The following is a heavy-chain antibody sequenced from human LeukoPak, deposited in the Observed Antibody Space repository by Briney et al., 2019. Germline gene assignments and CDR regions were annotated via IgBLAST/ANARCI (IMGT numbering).Heavy chain of an antibody. V-gene: IGHV3-30*02. CDR3: AKSWSAYYSYYMEV. J-gene: IGHJ6*03. D-gene: IGHD3-3*01. Sequence: PGGSLRLSCAAPGFTFSTYAMHWVRQAPGKGLEWVASILNDGTNKNHVDSVKGRFTMSRDNSKNTLFLQMDSLRPEDTAIYYCAKSWSAYYSYYMEVWGKGTTVTVSS. CDR2: ILNDGTNK. CDR1: GFTFSTYA.